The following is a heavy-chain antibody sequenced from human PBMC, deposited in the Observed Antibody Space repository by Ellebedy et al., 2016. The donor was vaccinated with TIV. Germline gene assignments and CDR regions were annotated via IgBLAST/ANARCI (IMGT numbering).Heavy chain of an antibody. CDR3: ARDRGYAIDY. CDR1: GGTFSSYA. Sequence: AASVKVSCKASGGTFSSYAISWVRQAPGQGLEWMGRIIPILGIANYAQKFQGRVTITADQSTSTAYMELSSLRSEDTAVYYCARDRGYAIDYWGQGTLVTVSS. J-gene: IGHJ4*02. V-gene: IGHV1-69*04. D-gene: IGHD3-10*01. CDR2: IIPILGIA.